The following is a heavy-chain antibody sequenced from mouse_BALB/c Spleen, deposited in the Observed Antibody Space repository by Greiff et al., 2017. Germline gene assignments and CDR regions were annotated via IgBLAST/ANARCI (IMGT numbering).Heavy chain of an antibody. CDR3: ARGQYGDY. CDR1: GFSLTSYG. D-gene: IGHD1-1*01. V-gene: IGHV2-9*02. J-gene: IGHJ2*01. CDR2: IWAGGST. Sequence: VKLMESGPGLVAPSQSLSITCTVSGFSLTSYGVHWVRQPPGKGLEWLGVIWAGGSTNYNSALMSRLSISKDNSKSQVFLKMNSLQTDDTAMYYSARGQYGDYWGQGTTLTVSS.